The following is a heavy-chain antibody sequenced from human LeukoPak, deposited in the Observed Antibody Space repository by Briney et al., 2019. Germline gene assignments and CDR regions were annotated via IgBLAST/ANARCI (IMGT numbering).Heavy chain of an antibody. D-gene: IGHD3-16*01. Sequence: SETLSLTCTVSGGYISSDYGSWIRQPPGKGLEWIGYSSYGGSTNYNPSLKSRVTMSVDTSNNKSSLQLTHVTAADPAVSYSARHRYGGDIEYWGQRTLVAASS. CDR1: GGYISSDY. J-gene: IGHJ4*02. V-gene: IGHV4-59*08. CDR2: SSYGGST. CDR3: ARHRYGGDIEY.